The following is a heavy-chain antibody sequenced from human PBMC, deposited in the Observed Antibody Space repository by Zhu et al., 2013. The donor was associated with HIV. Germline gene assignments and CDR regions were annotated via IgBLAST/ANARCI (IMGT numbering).Heavy chain of an antibody. Sequence: QVQLVQSGAEVKKPGSSVKVSCKASGGTFSSYAISWVRQAPGQGPEWVGWLNTYNGDTNYSEKLQGRVTITADESTSTAYMELSSLRSEDTAVYYCARGVDSSGWYFDYWGQGTLGHRLL. J-gene: IGHJ4*02. CDR3: ARGVDSSGWYFDY. CDR1: GGTFSSYA. V-gene: IGHV1-69*01. CDR2: LNTYNGDT. D-gene: IGHD6-19*01.